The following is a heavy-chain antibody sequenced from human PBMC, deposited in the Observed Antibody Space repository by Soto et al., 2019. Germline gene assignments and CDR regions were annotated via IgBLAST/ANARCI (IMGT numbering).Heavy chain of an antibody. CDR1: GFTFSSYA. V-gene: IGHV3-30-3*01. CDR2: ISYDGSNK. Sequence: GGSLRLSCAASGFTFSSYAMHWVRQAPGKGLEWVAVISYDGSNKYYADSVKGRFTISRDNSKNTLYLQMNSLRAEDTAVYYCARDGDPTYCGGDCYFDGSIDYWGQGTLVTVSS. D-gene: IGHD2-21*02. J-gene: IGHJ4*02. CDR3: ARDGDPTYCGGDCYFDGSIDY.